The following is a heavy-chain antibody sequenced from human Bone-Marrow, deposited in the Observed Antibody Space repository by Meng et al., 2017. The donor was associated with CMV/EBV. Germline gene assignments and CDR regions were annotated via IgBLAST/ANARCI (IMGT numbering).Heavy chain of an antibody. D-gene: IGHD3-9*01. Sequence: GESLKISCAASGFTFSSYSMNWVRQAPGKGLEWVSYISSSSSTIYYADSVKGRFTISRDNSKNTLYLQMNSLRVEDTAVYYCARSTYYDILTAYSVYWGQGTLVTVSS. CDR3: ARSTYYDILTAYSVY. J-gene: IGHJ4*02. V-gene: IGHV3-48*01. CDR1: GFTFSSYS. CDR2: ISSSSSTI.